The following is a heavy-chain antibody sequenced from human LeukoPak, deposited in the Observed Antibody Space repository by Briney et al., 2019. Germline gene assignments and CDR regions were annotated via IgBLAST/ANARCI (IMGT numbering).Heavy chain of an antibody. CDR2: VSGTGSST. D-gene: IGHD1-1*01. Sequence: GGSLRLSCAASGFTFSSYWMNWVRQAPGKGLEWVSAVSGTGSSTYYADSVKGRFTISRDNSKNTLYLQMNGLRAEDTAVYYCAKVEWKPFNFDYWGQGTLVTVSS. CDR3: AKVEWKPFNFDY. J-gene: IGHJ4*02. V-gene: IGHV3-23*01. CDR1: GFTFSSYW.